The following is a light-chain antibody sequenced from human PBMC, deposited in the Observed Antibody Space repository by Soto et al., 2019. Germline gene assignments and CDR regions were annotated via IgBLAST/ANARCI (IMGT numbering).Light chain of an antibody. CDR1: SSNIGTNY. V-gene: IGLV1-51*01. J-gene: IGLJ1*01. Sequence: QSVLTQPPSVSAAPGQKVTISCSGSSSNIGTNYVSWYQQLPGRAPKLVIYEVNKRPAGVSKRFSGSKSGDTASLTISGLQAEDEADYYCSSYAGAITFYVFGTGTKLTVL. CDR3: SSYAGAITFYV. CDR2: EVN.